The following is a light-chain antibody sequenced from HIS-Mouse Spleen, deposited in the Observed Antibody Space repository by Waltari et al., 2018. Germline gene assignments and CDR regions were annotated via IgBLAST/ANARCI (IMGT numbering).Light chain of an antibody. Sequence: SYELTQPPSVSVSPGQPARITCSGAALPKKYAYSYQQKSGQAPVLVIYEDSKRPSGIPERFSGSSSGTMATLTISGAQVEDEADYYCYSTDSSGNHRVFGGGTKLTVL. CDR2: EDS. J-gene: IGLJ2*01. CDR3: YSTDSSGNHRV. CDR1: ALPKKY. V-gene: IGLV3-10*01.